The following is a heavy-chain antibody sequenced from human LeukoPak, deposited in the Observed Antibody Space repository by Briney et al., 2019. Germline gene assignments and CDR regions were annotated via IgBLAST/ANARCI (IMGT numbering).Heavy chain of an antibody. J-gene: IGHJ4*02. CDR1: GFTFSSYS. CDR3: ARGRQAAAGTGGYFDY. D-gene: IGHD6-13*01. Sequence: GGSLRLSCAASGFTFSSYSMNWVRQAPGKGLEWVSSISSSSSYIYYADSVKGRFTISRDNAKNSLYLQMNSLRAEDTAVYYCARGRQAAAGTGGYFDYWGQGTLVTVSS. V-gene: IGHV3-21*04. CDR2: ISSSSSYI.